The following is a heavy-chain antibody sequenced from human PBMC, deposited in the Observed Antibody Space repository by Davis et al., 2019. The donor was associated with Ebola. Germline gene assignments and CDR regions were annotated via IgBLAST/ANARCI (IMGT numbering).Heavy chain of an antibody. CDR3: AKDNYAVTIMVGAFDI. D-gene: IGHD4-17*01. Sequence: AASVKVSCKASGGTFSSYAISWVRQAPGQGLEWMGGIIPIFGTANYAQKFQGRVTITADESTSTAYMELSSLRSEDTAIYYCAKDNYAVTIMVGAFDIWGQGTVVTVSS. J-gene: IGHJ3*02. CDR2: IIPIFGTA. V-gene: IGHV1-69*13. CDR1: GGTFSSYA.